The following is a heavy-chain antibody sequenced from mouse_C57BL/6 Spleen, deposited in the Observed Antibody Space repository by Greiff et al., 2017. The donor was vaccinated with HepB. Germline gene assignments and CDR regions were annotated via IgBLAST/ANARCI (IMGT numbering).Heavy chain of an antibody. CDR1: GYAFSSYW. V-gene: IGHV1-80*01. CDR2: IYPGDGDT. J-gene: IGHJ2*01. Sequence: QVQLKQSGAELVKPGASVKISCKASGYAFSSYWMNWVKQRPGKGLEWIGQIYPGDGDTNYNGKFKGKATLTADKSSSTAYMQLSSLTSEDSAVYFCARENYDYDGFDYWGQGTTLTVSS. CDR3: ARENYDYDGFDY. D-gene: IGHD2-4*01.